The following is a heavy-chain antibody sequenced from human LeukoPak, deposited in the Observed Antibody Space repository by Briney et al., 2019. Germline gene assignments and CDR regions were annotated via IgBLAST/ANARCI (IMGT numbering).Heavy chain of an antibody. J-gene: IGHJ6*02. CDR3: ARVRYCSGGSCYGMDV. CDR2: ISSSSSYI. CDR1: GFTFSSYS. V-gene: IGHV3-21*01. Sequence: GGSLRLSCAASGFTFSSYSMNWVRQAPGKGLEWVSSISSSSSYIFYADSVKGRFTISRDNAKNSLYLQMNSLRAEDTAVYYCARVRYCSGGSCYGMDVWGQGTTVTVSS. D-gene: IGHD2-15*01.